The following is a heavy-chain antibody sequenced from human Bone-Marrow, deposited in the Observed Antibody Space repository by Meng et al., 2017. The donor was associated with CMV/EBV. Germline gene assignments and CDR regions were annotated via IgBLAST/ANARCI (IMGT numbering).Heavy chain of an antibody. D-gene: IGHD3-3*01. CDR1: GFTFDDYG. CDR2: INWNGGST. Sequence: GESLKISCAASGFTFDDYGMSWVRQAPGKGLEWVSGINWNGGSTGYADSVKGRFTISRDNAKNFLYLQMNSLRAEDTALYYRARDFWRGLDYWGQGTLVTVSS. J-gene: IGHJ4*02. V-gene: IGHV3-20*04. CDR3: ARDFWRGLDY.